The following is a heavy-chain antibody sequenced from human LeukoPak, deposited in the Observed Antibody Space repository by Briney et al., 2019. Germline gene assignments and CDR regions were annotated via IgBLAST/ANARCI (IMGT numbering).Heavy chain of an antibody. CDR2: ISASSAYI. J-gene: IGHJ4*02. Sequence: GGSLRLSCAASGFTFSSYSMNWVRQAPGMGLEWVSSISASSAYIYYADSVKGRFTISRDNAKNSLYLQMNSLRAEDTAVYYCARDPPYCSSTSCWIDYWGQGTLVTVSS. D-gene: IGHD2-2*01. CDR1: GFTFSSYS. V-gene: IGHV3-21*01. CDR3: ARDPPYCSSTSCWIDY.